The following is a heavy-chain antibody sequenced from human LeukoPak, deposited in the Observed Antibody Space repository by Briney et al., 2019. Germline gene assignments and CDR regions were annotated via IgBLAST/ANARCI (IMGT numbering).Heavy chain of an antibody. CDR3: ARDLRRIAAYYFDY. D-gene: IGHD6-25*01. J-gene: IGHJ4*02. CDR1: GFTFSSCA. Sequence: PGGSLRLSCAASGFTFSSCAIHWVRQAPGRGLEWVAVISSDGRDRHHADSVKGRFTISRDNSKNTLYLQTNSLRAEDTAVYYCARDLRRIAAYYFDYWGQGTLVTVSS. CDR2: ISSDGRDR. V-gene: IGHV3-30*03.